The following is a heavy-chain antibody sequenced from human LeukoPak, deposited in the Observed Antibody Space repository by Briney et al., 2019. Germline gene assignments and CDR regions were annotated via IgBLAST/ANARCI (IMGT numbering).Heavy chain of an antibody. CDR3: AHTFGGVIVKSGAQSRDAFDI. D-gene: IGHD3-16*02. Sequence: PGGSLRLSCAASGFTFSSYAMTWVRQAPGKGLEWVSAITGSGDSAYYSDSVKGRFTISRDQSKSTVYLQMNSLRAEDTAVYYCAHTFGGVIVKSGAQSRDAFDIWGQGTMVTVSS. V-gene: IGHV3-23*01. J-gene: IGHJ3*02. CDR1: GFTFSSYA. CDR2: ITGSGDSA.